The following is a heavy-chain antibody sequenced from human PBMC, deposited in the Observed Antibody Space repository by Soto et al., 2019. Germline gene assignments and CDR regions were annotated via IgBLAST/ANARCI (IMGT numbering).Heavy chain of an antibody. CDR2: FFFTGNA. CDR1: GGSISSSGGYY. D-gene: IGHD3-10*01. J-gene: IGHJ4*02. CDR3: ARYNSGALDY. Sequence: SETLSLTCTVSGGSISSSGGYYWIWIRHYPGKGLELIGDFFFTGNAFYNPSLKIRVTISVDTSENLFSLKLNSFTAADTAVYFCARYNSGALDYWGQGTLVTVSS. V-gene: IGHV4-31*03.